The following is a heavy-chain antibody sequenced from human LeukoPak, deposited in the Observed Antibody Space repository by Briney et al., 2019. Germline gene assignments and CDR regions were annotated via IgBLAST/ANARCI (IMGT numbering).Heavy chain of an antibody. Sequence: GGSLRLSCAASGFTFSSYAMSWVRQAPGKGLEWVSAISGSGGSTYYADSVKGRFTISRDNSKNTLYLQMNSLRAEDTAVYYCAIGTHGSGSYCPFDYWGQGTLVTVSS. CDR3: AIGTHGSGSYCPFDY. V-gene: IGHV3-23*01. J-gene: IGHJ4*02. CDR1: GFTFSSYA. D-gene: IGHD3-10*01. CDR2: ISGSGGST.